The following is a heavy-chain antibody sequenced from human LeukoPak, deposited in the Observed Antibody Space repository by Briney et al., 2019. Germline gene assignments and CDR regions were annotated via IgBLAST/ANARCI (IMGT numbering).Heavy chain of an antibody. CDR1: GGSISSSSYY. V-gene: IGHV4-39*07. CDR3: ARRSGKIDTSGYYAYYYYYYMDV. Sequence: SETLSLTCTVSGGSISSSSYYWGWIRQPPGKGLEWIGSIYYSGSTYYNPSLKSRVTISVDTSKNQFSLKLSSVTAADTAVYYCARRSGKIDTSGYYAYYYYYYMDVWGKGTTVTVSS. J-gene: IGHJ6*03. D-gene: IGHD3-22*01. CDR2: IYYSGST.